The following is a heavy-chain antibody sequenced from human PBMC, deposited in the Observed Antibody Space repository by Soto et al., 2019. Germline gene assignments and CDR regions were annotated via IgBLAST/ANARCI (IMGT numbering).Heavy chain of an antibody. CDR2: ISAYNGNT. CDR3: ARFSGGSYNTYYFYYGMDV. V-gene: IGHV1-18*01. D-gene: IGHD2-15*01. J-gene: IGHJ6*02. Sequence: GASVKVSCKASGYTFIGYYIHWVRQAPGQGLDWMGWISAYNGNTKYAQDLQGRVTMTTDTSTSTAYMELRSLRSDDTAMYYCARFSGGSYNTYYFYYGMDVWGQGTTVTVSS. CDR1: GYTFIGYY.